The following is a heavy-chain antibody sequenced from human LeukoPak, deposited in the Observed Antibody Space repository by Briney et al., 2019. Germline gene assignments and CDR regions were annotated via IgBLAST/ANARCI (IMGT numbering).Heavy chain of an antibody. V-gene: IGHV1-2*02. CDR2: INPNSGGT. D-gene: IGHD1-26*01. Sequence: ASVKVSCKASGYTFTGYYMHWVRQAPGQGLEWMGWINPNSGGTNYAQKFQGRVTMTRDTSISTAYMELSRLRSDDTAVYYCARDPGSYYVDYYFDYWGQGTLVTVSS. CDR1: GYTFTGYY. CDR3: ARDPGSYYVDYYFDY. J-gene: IGHJ4*02.